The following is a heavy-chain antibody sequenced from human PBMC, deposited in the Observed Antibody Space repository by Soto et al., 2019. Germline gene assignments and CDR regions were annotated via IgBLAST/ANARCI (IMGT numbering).Heavy chain of an antibody. CDR2: ILDDGNNK. J-gene: IGHJ4*02. V-gene: IGHV3-30-3*01. CDR1: GFTFSNYI. D-gene: IGHD3-10*01. Sequence: QVQLVESGGGVVQPGRSLRLSCAASGFTFSNYIMHWVRQAPGKGLEWVAFILDDGNNKYYADSVKGRFTISRDNSKNTLYLQMNSLITEDTAVYYCARDDEGGSYCDLGYWGQGTLVTVSS. CDR3: ARDDEGGSYCDLGY.